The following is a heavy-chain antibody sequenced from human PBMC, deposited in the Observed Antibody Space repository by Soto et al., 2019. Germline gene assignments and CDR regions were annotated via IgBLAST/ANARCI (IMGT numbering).Heavy chain of an antibody. J-gene: IGHJ5*02. CDR1: GGSISSSNW. D-gene: IGHD5-18*01. CDR2: IYHSGST. Sequence: SETLSLTCAVSGGSISSSNWWSWVRQPPGKGLEWIGEIYHSGSTNYNPSLKSRVTISVDKSKNQFSLKLSSVTAADTAVYYCARRGEDTAMVSWFDPWGQGTLVTVSS. V-gene: IGHV4-4*02. CDR3: ARRGEDTAMVSWFDP.